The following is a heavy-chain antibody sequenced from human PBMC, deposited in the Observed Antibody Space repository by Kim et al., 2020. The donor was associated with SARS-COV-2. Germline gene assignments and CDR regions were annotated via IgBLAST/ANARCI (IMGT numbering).Heavy chain of an antibody. CDR2: IYYSGST. CDR1: GGSVSSGSYY. Sequence: SETLSLTCTVSGGSVSSGSYYWSWIRQPPGKGLEWIGYIYYSGSTNYNPSLKSRVTISVDTSKNQFSLKLSSVTAADTAVYYCARARGVITNYYYYGMDVWGQGTTVTVSS. D-gene: IGHD3-10*01. J-gene: IGHJ6*02. CDR3: ARARGVITNYYYYGMDV. V-gene: IGHV4-61*01.